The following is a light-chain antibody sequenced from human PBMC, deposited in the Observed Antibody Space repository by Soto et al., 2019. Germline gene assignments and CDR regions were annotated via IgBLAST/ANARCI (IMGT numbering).Light chain of an antibody. CDR3: SSYTSSSTPYV. V-gene: IGLV2-14*01. CDR1: GSDIGYYKF. Sequence: QSALSQPASVSGSLGQSITISCTGTGSDIGYYKFVSWYQQHPGKAPKLMIYEVSNRPSGVSNRFSGSKSGNTASLTISGLQAEDEADYYCSSYTSSSTPYVFGTGTKLTVL. J-gene: IGLJ1*01. CDR2: EVS.